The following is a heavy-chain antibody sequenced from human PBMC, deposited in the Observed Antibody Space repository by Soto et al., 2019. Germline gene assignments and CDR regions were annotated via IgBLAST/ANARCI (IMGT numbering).Heavy chain of an antibody. D-gene: IGHD3-10*01. CDR2: IYYSGST. Sequence: QVQLQESGPGLVKSSQTLSLTCTVSGGSISSDGNYWRWIRQHPGQGLEWIGYIYYSGSTNYNPSLKTRLTVAVDTSKNQFSLKLNSVSAADTAVYYCARARMVRGIIYYYGMDVWGQGTTVTVSS. CDR3: ARARMVRGIIYYYGMDV. J-gene: IGHJ6*02. V-gene: IGHV4-31*03. CDR1: GGSISSDGNY.